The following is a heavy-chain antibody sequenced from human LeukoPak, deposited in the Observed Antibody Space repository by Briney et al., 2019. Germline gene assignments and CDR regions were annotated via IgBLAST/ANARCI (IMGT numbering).Heavy chain of an antibody. Sequence: PSQTLSLTCTVSGGSISRSTYYWGWIRQPPGKGLEWIGSIYYTGSIYYNPSLKSRVTISLDTSKNQFSLKLTSVTAADTAVYYCARPYDTSSYYPFDFWGQGTLVTVSS. D-gene: IGHD3-22*01. CDR3: ARPYDTSSYYPFDF. V-gene: IGHV4-39*07. J-gene: IGHJ4*02. CDR2: IYYTGSI. CDR1: GGSISRSTYY.